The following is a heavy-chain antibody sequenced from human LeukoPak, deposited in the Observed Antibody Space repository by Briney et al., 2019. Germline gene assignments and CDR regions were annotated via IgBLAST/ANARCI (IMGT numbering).Heavy chain of an antibody. D-gene: IGHD5-24*01. J-gene: IGHJ4*02. V-gene: IGHV3-33*06. CDR2: GYYDGSNE. CDR3: AKSRDGYNHGLH. Sequence: GGSLRLSCVASGFTISSYGMHWVRQAPGKGPEWESVGYYDGSNEYYADSVKGRFKISRDISKNTLYLQMNSLSAEDTAVYYWAKSRDGYNHGLHWGQGTLVTVSS. CDR1: GFTISSYG.